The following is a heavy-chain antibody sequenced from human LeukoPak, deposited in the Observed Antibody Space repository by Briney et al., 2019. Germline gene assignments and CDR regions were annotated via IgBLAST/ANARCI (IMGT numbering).Heavy chain of an antibody. CDR2: INTSGST. CDR3: ARQHYYGSGGTQKRNLGFHY. J-gene: IGHJ4*02. D-gene: IGHD3-10*01. CDR1: GDSINSGPYS. V-gene: IGHV4-61*02. Sequence: PSETLSLTCAVSGDSINSGPYSWSWIRQPPGKGLEWIGRINTSGSTNYNPSLRSRVTMSVNTSKNQFSLNLTSVTAADTAVYYCARQHYYGSGGTQKRNLGFHYWGQGTLVTVSS.